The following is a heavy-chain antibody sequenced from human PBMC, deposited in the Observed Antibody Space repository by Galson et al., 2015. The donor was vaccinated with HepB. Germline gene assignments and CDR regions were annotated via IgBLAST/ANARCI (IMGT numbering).Heavy chain of an antibody. CDR1: GFTFSNYA. Sequence: SLRLSCAASGFTFSNYAMHWVRQAPGKGLEWVSAISGSGGSTYYADSEKGRFTISRDNSKNTLYLQMNSLRAEDTAVYYCAKGSPYCSGGSCYYYYYMDVWGKGTTVTVSS. CDR3: AKGSPYCSGGSCYYYYYMDV. J-gene: IGHJ6*03. D-gene: IGHD2-15*01. V-gene: IGHV3-23*01. CDR2: ISGSGGST.